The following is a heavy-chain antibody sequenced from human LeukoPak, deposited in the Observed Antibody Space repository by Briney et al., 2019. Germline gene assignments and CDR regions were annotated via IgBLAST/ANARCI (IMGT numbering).Heavy chain of an antibody. D-gene: IGHD5-18*01. CDR3: ARVVDTAMVLPDY. CDR2: ISYDGNNK. J-gene: IGHJ4*02. Sequence: GGSLRLSCAASGFTFSSYGMHWVRQAPGKGLEWVAIISYDGNNKYYANSVKGRFTISRDNSKNTLFLQMNSLRAEDTAVYYCARVVDTAMVLPDYWGQGTLVIVSS. CDR1: GFTFSSYG. V-gene: IGHV3-30*19.